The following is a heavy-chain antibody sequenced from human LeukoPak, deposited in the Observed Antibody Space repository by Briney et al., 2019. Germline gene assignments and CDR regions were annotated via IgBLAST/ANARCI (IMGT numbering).Heavy chain of an antibody. Sequence: ASVKVSCKASGYTFTGYYMHWVRQAPGQGLGLMGWINPNSGGTNYAQKFQGRVTMTRDMSTTTVYMELSSLRSEDAAVYYCAREGQQRSNWFDPWGQGTLVTVSS. CDR2: INPNSGGT. D-gene: IGHD6-25*01. CDR3: AREGQQRSNWFDP. V-gene: IGHV1-2*02. J-gene: IGHJ5*02. CDR1: GYTFTGYY.